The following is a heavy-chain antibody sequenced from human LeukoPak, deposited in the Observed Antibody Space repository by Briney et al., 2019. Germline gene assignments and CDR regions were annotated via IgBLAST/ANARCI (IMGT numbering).Heavy chain of an antibody. D-gene: IGHD6-13*01. CDR2: ISSSGSTI. CDR3: ARAGSSSWYVQDY. CDR1: GFTFSDYY. V-gene: IGHV3-11*01. J-gene: IGHJ4*02. Sequence: PGGSLRLSCAASGFTFSDYYMSWIRQAPGKGLEWVSYISSSGSTIYYADSVKGRFTISRDNAKNSLYLQMNSLRAEDTAVSYCARAGSSSWYVQDYWGQGTLVTVSS.